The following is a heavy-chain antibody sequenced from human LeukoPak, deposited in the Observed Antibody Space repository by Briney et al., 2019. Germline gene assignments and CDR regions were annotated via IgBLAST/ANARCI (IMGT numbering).Heavy chain of an antibody. Sequence: GGTLRLSCAASGFTFSSYAMSWVRQAPGKGLEWVSAISGSGGSTYYADSVKGRFTISRDNSKNTLYLQMNSLRAEDTAVYYCAKDGSSQGFGQWGQGTLVTVSS. D-gene: IGHD3-10*01. CDR2: ISGSGGST. J-gene: IGHJ4*02. CDR1: GFTFSSYA. CDR3: AKDGSSQGFGQ. V-gene: IGHV3-23*01.